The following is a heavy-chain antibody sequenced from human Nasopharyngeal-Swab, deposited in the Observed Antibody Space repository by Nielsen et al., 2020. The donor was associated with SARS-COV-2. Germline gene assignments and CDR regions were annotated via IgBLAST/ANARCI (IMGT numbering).Heavy chain of an antibody. CDR2: IKSKANSYAT. D-gene: IGHD6-19*01. V-gene: IGHV3-73*01. Sequence: GGSLRLSCAASEFTFSGFAMRWVRQASGKGLEWVGHIKSKANSYATTYAASVKGRFTISRDDSKNTAFLQMNSLETEDTAVYYCTRSGAYSSGWFLGDYWGQGTLVTVSS. J-gene: IGHJ4*02. CDR1: EFTFSGFA. CDR3: TRSGAYSSGWFLGDY.